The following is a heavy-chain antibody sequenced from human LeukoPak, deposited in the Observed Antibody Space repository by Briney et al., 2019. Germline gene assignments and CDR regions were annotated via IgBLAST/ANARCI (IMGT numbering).Heavy chain of an antibody. Sequence: GVLRLSCAASGLNVSSNYMIWVSQAPGKGLEWVSVIYSGGSTYYADSVKGRFTLSRDNSQNTLYLQMSSLRAEDTAVYYCARDRYSYVFDYWGQGTLVTVSS. CDR2: IYSGGST. J-gene: IGHJ4*02. D-gene: IGHD5-18*01. CDR3: ARDRYSYVFDY. V-gene: IGHV3-66*01. CDR1: GLNVSSNY.